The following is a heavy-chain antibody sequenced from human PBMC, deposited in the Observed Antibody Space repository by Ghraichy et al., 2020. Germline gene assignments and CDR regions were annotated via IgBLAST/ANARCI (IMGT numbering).Heavy chain of an antibody. V-gene: IGHV3-7*03. Sequence: GGSLRLSCAASGFTFSGHWMMWVRQPPGKGLEWVATIKQYGSETYFVDSVEGRVTISRDNAKSSLFLQLNSLRAEDTALYYCARGSGWLSDYWGQGDLVIVSS. CDR3: ARGSGWLSDY. J-gene: IGHJ4*02. CDR2: IKQYGSET. CDR1: GFTFSGHW. D-gene: IGHD6-25*01.